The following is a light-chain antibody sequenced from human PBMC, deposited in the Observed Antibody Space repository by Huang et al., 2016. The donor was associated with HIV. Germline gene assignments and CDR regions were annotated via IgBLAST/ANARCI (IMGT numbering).Light chain of an antibody. V-gene: IGKV3-20*01. J-gene: IGKJ1*01. CDR1: QSVSSSY. Sequence: EIVLTQSPGTLSLSPGEGATLSCRASQSVSSSYLAWYQQKPGQAPRLLIYGASSRATGIPDRVSGSGSGTDFTLTISRLEPEDFAVYYCQQYGSSPPVWTFGQGTKVEIK. CDR2: GAS. CDR3: QQYGSSPPVWT.